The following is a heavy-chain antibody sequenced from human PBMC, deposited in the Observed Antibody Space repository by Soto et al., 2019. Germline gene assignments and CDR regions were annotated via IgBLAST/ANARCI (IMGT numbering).Heavy chain of an antibody. CDR2: IFYSGST. J-gene: IGHJ5*02. CDR1: GGSISSSSYY. Sequence: SETLSLTCTVSGGSISSSSYYWGWIRQPPGKGLEWIGSIFYSGSTYYNPSLKGRVTISVDTSKNQFSLKLSSVTAADTAVYYCAKAGYSPNNWFDPWGQGTLVTVSS. V-gene: IGHV4-39*01. CDR3: AKAGYSPNNWFDP. D-gene: IGHD6-13*01.